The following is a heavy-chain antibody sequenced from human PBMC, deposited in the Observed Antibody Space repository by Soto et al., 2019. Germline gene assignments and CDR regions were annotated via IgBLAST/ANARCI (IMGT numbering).Heavy chain of an antibody. J-gene: IGHJ3*01. D-gene: IGHD2-21*01. CDR1: GFTVSNNW. V-gene: IGHV3-74*01. CDR2: IKTDGTYT. Sequence: EVQLVESGGGLVQPGGSLTLSCAASGFTVSNNWMHWVRQAPGRGLESISRIKTDGTYTDYADSVKGRFTISRDNAKNMLYLQMDSLRPEDTAVYYCARPKGAAYSAFDVGGQGTVVTVSS. CDR3: ARPKGAAYSAFDV.